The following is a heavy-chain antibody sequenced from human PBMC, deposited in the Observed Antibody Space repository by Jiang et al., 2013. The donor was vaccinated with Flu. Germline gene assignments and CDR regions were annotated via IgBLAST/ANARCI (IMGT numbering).Heavy chain of an antibody. V-gene: IGHV3-23*01. CDR2: ISGSGGST. D-gene: IGHD6-6*01. Sequence: KGLEWVSAISGSGGSTYYADSVKGRFTISRDNSKNTLYLQMNSLRAEDTAVYYCAKDSSSSDYWGQGTLVTVSS. CDR3: AKDSSSSDY. J-gene: IGHJ4*02.